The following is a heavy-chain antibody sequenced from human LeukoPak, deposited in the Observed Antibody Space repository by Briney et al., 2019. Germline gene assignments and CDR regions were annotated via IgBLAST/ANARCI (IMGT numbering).Heavy chain of an antibody. CDR3: AKSGRGGVVNGLDY. V-gene: IGHV3-21*04. Sequence: PGGSLRLSCAASGFTFSSYSINWVRQAPGKGLEWVSSISSSISYIYYADSVKGRFTISRDNAKNSLYLQMNSLRAEDTAVYYCAKSGRGGVVNGLDYWGQGTLVTVSS. CDR2: ISSSISYI. CDR1: GFTFSSYS. D-gene: IGHD3-3*01. J-gene: IGHJ4*02.